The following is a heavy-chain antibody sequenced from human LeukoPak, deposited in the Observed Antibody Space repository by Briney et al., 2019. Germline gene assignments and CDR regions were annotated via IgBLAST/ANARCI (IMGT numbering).Heavy chain of an antibody. CDR1: GFTFSSYA. D-gene: IGHD3-22*01. CDR3: ARSSSITMIVGD. V-gene: IGHV3-23*01. Sequence: GGSLRLSCAASGFTFSSYAMSWVRQAPGKGLEWVSAISGSGGSTYYADSVKGRFTISRDNAKNSLYLQMNSLRAEDTAVYYCARSSSITMIVGDWGQGTLVTVSS. J-gene: IGHJ4*02. CDR2: ISGSGGST.